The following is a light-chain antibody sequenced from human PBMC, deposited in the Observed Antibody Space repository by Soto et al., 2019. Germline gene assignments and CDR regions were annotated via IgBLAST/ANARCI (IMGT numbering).Light chain of an antibody. J-gene: IGLJ3*02. CDR2: EVT. V-gene: IGLV2-8*01. CDR3: SSFAGSAKWV. Sequence: QSALTQPPSASGSPGQSVTISCTGTNSDVGGYNYVSWYQQYPGKAPKLLIYEVTKRPSGVPDRFSGSKSGNTAYLTVSGLAAEDEADYYCSSFAGSAKWVFGGGTKLTVL. CDR1: NSDVGGYNY.